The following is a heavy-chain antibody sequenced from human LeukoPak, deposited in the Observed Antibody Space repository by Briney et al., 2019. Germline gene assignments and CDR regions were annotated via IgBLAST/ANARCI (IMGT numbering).Heavy chain of an antibody. CDR3: ARVGRKSRHAFDI. CDR2: MNPNSGNT. Sequence: ASVKVSCKASGYTFTSYDINWVRQATGQGLEWMGWMNPNSGNTGYAQKFQGRVTMTRNTSISTAYTELSSLRSEDTAVYYCARVGRKSRHAFDIWGQGTMVTVSS. V-gene: IGHV1-8*01. CDR1: GYTFTSYD. D-gene: IGHD3-10*01. J-gene: IGHJ3*02.